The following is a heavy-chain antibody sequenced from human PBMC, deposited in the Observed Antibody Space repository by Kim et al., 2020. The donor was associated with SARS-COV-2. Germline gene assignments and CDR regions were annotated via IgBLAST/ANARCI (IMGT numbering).Heavy chain of an antibody. Sequence: DKQYSTSLKTRLTISKDTSKNQVVLTMTNMDPVDTATYYCARIRALALDYWGQGTLVTVSS. D-gene: IGHD5-12*01. V-gene: IGHV2-70*19. CDR2: DK. J-gene: IGHJ4*02. CDR3: ARIRALALDY.